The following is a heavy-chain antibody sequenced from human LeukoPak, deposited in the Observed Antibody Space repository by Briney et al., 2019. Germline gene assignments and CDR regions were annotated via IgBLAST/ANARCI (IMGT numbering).Heavy chain of an antibody. D-gene: IGHD2-2*03. Sequence: GGSLRLSCAASGFTFSSYGMHWVRQAPGKGLEWVAVISYDGSNKYYADSVKGRFTISRDNSKNTLYLQMNSLRAEDTAVYYCAKGLDIVVVPAAEAENDYWGQGTLVTVSS. CDR1: GFTFSSYG. V-gene: IGHV3-30*18. J-gene: IGHJ4*02. CDR3: AKGLDIVVVPAAEAENDY. CDR2: ISYDGSNK.